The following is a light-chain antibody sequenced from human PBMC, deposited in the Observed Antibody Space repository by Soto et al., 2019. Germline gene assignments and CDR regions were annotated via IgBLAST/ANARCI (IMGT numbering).Light chain of an antibody. V-gene: IGKV1-5*03. CDR3: QQYNTYSWT. J-gene: IGKJ1*01. CDR1: QSIKSW. CDR2: EAS. Sequence: DIQMTQSPSTLSASLGDRVTITCRASQSIKSWLAWYQQKPGKAPKLLIYEASSLESGVPSRFGGSGSGTEFTLTISSLQPDDFATYYCQQYNTYSWTFGQGT.